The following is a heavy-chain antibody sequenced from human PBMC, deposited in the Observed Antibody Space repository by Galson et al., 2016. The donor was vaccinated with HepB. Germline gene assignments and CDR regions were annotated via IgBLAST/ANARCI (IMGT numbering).Heavy chain of an antibody. D-gene: IGHD3-16*02. Sequence: QSGAEVKRPGESLKISCKASGYSFTSYWIVWVRHMPGKGLEWMGVIYPGDSDTKYSPSFQGQVTISVDKSINTSYLHWSSLKASDTAIYYCARAPAGGAIVYQCDPWGQGTLVTVSS. V-gene: IGHV5-51*01. J-gene: IGHJ5*02. CDR3: ARAPAGGAIVYQCDP. CDR1: GYSFTSYW. CDR2: IYPGDSDT.